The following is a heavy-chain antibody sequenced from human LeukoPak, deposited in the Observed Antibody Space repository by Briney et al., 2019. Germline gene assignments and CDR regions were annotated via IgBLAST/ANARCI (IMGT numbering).Heavy chain of an antibody. J-gene: IGHJ4*02. CDR2: IYYSGST. CDR1: GGSISSSSYY. D-gene: IGHD1-26*01. V-gene: IGHV4-39*01. Sequence: SETLSLTCTVSGGSISSSSYYWAWIRQPPGKGLEWIGSIYYSGSTYYNPSLKSRVSISVDTSKNQFSLKLSSVTAAGTAVYFCARHLYSGSTYFDCWGQGTLVTVSS. CDR3: ARHLYSGSTYFDC.